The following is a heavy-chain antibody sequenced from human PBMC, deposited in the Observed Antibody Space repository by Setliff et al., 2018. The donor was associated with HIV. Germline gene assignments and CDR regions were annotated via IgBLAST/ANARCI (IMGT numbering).Heavy chain of an antibody. CDR3: ARVLSYYDILTGYYPGGNYFDY. J-gene: IGHJ4*02. V-gene: IGHV4-38-2*01. CDR2: IYHSGST. Sequence: PSETLSLTCAVSGYSISSGYYWGWIRQPPGKGLEWIGSIYHSGSTYNNPSLKSRVTISVDTSKNQFSLKLSSVTAADTAVYYCARVLSYYDILTGYYPGGNYFDYWGQGTLVTVSS. CDR1: GYSISSGYY. D-gene: IGHD3-9*01.